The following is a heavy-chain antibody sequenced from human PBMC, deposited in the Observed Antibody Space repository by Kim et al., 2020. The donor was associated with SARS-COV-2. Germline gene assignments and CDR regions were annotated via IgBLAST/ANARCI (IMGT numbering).Heavy chain of an antibody. CDR1: GYTFTSYA. J-gene: IGHJ2*01. CDR2: INAGNGNT. CDR3: ARDPYDYVWGSYRYSNDLAWYFDL. D-gene: IGHD3-16*02. V-gene: IGHV1-3*01. Sequence: ASVKVSCKASGYTFTSYAMHWVRQAPGQRLEWMGWINAGNGNTKYSQKFQGRVTITRDTSASTAYMELSSLRSEDTAVYYCARDPYDYVWGSYRYSNDLAWYFDLWGRGTLVTVSS.